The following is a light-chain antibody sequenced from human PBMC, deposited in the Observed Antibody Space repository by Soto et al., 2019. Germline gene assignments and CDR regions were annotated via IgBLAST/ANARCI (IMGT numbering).Light chain of an antibody. J-gene: IGLJ3*02. CDR3: SSYVSGNTVV. V-gene: IGLV2-14*01. CDR2: EVT. CDR1: SSDVGAYNS. Sequence: QSALTQPASVSGSPGQSITISCTGTSSDVGAYNSVCWYQQHPGKVPKLLIYEVTNRPSGVSSRFSDSKSGNTASLTISGLQAEDEADYYCSSYVSGNTVVFGGGTKVTVL.